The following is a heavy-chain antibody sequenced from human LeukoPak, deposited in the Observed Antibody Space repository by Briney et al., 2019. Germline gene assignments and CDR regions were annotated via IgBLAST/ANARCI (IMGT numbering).Heavy chain of an antibody. CDR3: AKDLGSSWYGNYYYYYGMDV. J-gene: IGHJ6*02. Sequence: GGSLRLSCAASGFTFSSYGMHWVRQAPGKGLEWVAVISYDGSNKYYADSVKGRFTIPRDNSKNTLYLQMNSLRAEDTAVYYCAKDLGSSWYGNYYYYYGMDVWGQGTTVTVSS. D-gene: IGHD6-13*01. CDR2: ISYDGSNK. V-gene: IGHV3-30*18. CDR1: GFTFSSYG.